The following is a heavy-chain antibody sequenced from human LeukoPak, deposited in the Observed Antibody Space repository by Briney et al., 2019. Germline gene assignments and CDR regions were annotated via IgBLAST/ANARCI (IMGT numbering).Heavy chain of an antibody. V-gene: IGHV1-69*05. J-gene: IGHJ5*02. D-gene: IGHD3-3*01. CDR1: GGTFSSYA. CDR3: ARNGKYYDFWSGPAGDNWFDP. Sequence: SVKVSSKASGGTFSSYAISWVRQAPGQGLEWMGGIIPIFGTANYAQKFQGRVTITTDESTSTAYMELSSLRSEDTAVYYCARNGKYYDFWSGPAGDNWFDPWGQGTLVTVSS. CDR2: IIPIFGTA.